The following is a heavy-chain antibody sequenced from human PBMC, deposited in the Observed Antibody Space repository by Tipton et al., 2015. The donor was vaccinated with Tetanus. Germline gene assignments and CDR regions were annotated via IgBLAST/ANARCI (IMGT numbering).Heavy chain of an antibody. J-gene: IGHJ3*02. Sequence: SLRLSCAASGFTVSSNYMSWVRQAPGKGLEWVSVIYSGGSTYYADSVKGRFTISRDNSKNTLYLQMNSLRAEDTAVYYCANQFNYRSYGYFHAFDIWGQGTMVTVSS. CDR2: IYSGGST. CDR1: GFTVSSNY. D-gene: IGHD5-18*01. V-gene: IGHV3-66*01. CDR3: ANQFNYRSYGYFHAFDI.